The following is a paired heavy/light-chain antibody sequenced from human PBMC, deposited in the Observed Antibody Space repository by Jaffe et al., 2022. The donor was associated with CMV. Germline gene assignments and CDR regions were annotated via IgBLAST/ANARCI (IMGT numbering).Light chain of an antibody. J-gene: IGKJ2*01. V-gene: IGKV3-11*01. CDR2: DAS. CDR3: QQRSSWPYT. Sequence: EILLTQSPATLSLSPGERATLSCRASETVRGYLAWYQVKPGQAPRLLIYDASNRATGIPARVSGSGSGADFTLTISSLEPDDFAVYYCQQRSSWPYTFGQGTKLEIK. CDR1: ETVRGY.
Heavy chain of an antibody. CDR2: IDPSVDTT. D-gene: IGHD5-12*01. Sequence: QVHLVQSGSEIKTPGASVKISCKASGYSFTRFYHHWVRLAPGHGLEWMGIIDPSVDTTIYAQKFQGRVTMTRDTSTNTVYMELSSLRCEDTALYYCATFSGNNGVVFDHWGQGTLVTVSS. CDR3: ATFSGNNGVVFDH. CDR1: GYSFTRFY. J-gene: IGHJ4*02. V-gene: IGHV1-46*01.